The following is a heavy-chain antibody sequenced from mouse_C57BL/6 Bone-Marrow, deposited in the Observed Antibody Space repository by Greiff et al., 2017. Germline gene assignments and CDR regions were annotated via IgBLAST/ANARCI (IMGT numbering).Heavy chain of an antibody. CDR1: GYAFTNYL. J-gene: IGHJ3*01. D-gene: IGHD1-1*01. V-gene: IGHV1-54*01. CDR2: INPGSGGT. CDR3: ARRAITTVQFAY. Sequence: QVQLQQSGAELVRPGTSVKVSCKASGYAFTNYLIEWVKQRPGQGLEWIGVINPGSGGTNYNEKFKGKATLTADKSSSTAYMQLSSLTSEDSAVYSCARRAITTVQFAYWGQGTLVTVSA.